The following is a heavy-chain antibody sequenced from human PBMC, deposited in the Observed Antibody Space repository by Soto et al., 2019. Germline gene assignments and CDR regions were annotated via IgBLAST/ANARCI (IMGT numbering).Heavy chain of an antibody. CDR1: GGSISSYY. V-gene: IGHV4-59*01. Sequence: SETLSLTCTVSGGSISSYYWSWIRQPPGKGLEWIGYIYYSGSTNYNPSLKSRVTISVDTSKNQFSLKLSSVTAADTAVYYCARDRVGGMDVWGQGTTVTVSS. CDR3: ARDRVGGMDV. D-gene: IGHD2-15*01. J-gene: IGHJ6*02. CDR2: IYYSGST.